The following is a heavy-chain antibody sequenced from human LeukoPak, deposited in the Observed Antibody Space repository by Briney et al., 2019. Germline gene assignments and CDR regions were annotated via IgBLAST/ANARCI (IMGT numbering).Heavy chain of an antibody. J-gene: IGHJ6*02. V-gene: IGHV1-69*13. CDR3: ARDIRYDFWSGYYSFYGMDV. D-gene: IGHD3-3*01. Sequence: ASVKVSCKASGGTFSSYAISWVRQAPGQGLEWMGGIIPIFGTANYAQKFQGRVTITADESTSTAYMELSSLRSEDTAVCYCARDIRYDFWSGYYSFYGMDVWGQGTTVTVSS. CDR1: GGTFSSYA. CDR2: IIPIFGTA.